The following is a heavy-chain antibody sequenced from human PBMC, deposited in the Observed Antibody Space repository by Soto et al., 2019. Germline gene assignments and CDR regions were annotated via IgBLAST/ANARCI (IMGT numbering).Heavy chain of an antibody. J-gene: IGHJ5*02. CDR2: IATYNSNK. CDR3: ARVLRGVVNWFDR. CDR1: GDTFTNFA. V-gene: IGHV1-18*04. D-gene: IGHD3-10*01. Sequence: HLVQSGPAVKKPGASVTVSCKTSGDTFTNFALSWVRQAPGQGLDWLGWIATYNSNKNYAHNYQARLTLTTDTSTSTGYMELNTLAYEDTAVYYCARVLRGVVNWFDRWGHGILGSVSS.